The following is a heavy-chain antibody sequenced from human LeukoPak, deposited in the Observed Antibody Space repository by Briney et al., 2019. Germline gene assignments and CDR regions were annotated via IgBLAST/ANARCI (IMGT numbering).Heavy chain of an antibody. CDR1: GYSFTSYW. CDR3: ARRRFAAAGISWFDP. J-gene: IGHJ5*02. CDR2: IYPGDSDT. V-gene: IGHV5-51*01. D-gene: IGHD6-13*01. Sequence: GESLKTSCRGFGYSFTSYWIDWVRQIPGKGLEGMGIIYPGDSDTRYSPSIQGQVTISADKSISTAYLQWSSLKASDTAMYYCARRRFAAAGISWFDPWGQGTLVTVSS.